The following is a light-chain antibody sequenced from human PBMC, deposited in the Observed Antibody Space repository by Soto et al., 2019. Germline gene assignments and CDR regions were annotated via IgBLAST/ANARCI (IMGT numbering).Light chain of an antibody. Sequence: DIQLTQSPYSVSASVGDRVTINCRASQDISSWLACYQQKPGKGPELLIYDATNLQTGVPSRFSASGSGTDFTLTISSLQPEDFATYYCQQYNTFWTFGQGTKVDI. J-gene: IGKJ1*01. CDR1: QDISSW. V-gene: IGKV1-12*01. CDR2: DAT. CDR3: QQYNTFWT.